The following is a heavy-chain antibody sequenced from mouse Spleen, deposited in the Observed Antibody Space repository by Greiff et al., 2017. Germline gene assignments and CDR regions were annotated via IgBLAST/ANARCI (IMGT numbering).Heavy chain of an antibody. CDR1: GFNIKDYY. Sequence: VQLQQSGAELVRPGASVKLSCTASGFNIKDYYMHWVKQRPEQGLEWIGRIDPEDGDTEYAPKFQGKATMTADTSSNTAYLQLSSLTSEDTAVYYCTRHSGGSSYDYWGQGTTLTVSS. CDR3: TRHSGGSSYDY. CDR2: IDPEDGDT. J-gene: IGHJ2*01. D-gene: IGHD1-1*01. V-gene: IGHV14-1*01.